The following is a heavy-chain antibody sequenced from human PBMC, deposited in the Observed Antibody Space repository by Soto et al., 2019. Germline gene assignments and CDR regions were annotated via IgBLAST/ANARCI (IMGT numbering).Heavy chain of an antibody. CDR3: AKLPSSAIKTGYFDS. V-gene: IGHV3-23*01. CDR1: GFTFSSYA. Sequence: QAGGSLRLSCVASGFTFSSYAMSWVRQAPGEGLEWVSGISGSGGSTNYADSVKGRFTISRDNSKRTLYLQMDSLRAEDKAVYYCAKLPSSAIKTGYFDSWGQGTLVTVSS. CDR2: ISGSGGST. D-gene: IGHD3-3*01. J-gene: IGHJ4*02.